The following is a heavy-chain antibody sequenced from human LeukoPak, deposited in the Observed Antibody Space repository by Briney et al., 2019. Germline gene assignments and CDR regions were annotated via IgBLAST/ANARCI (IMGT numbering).Heavy chain of an antibody. CDR2: ISYDGSNK. CDR3: AKDRRGAAAGTDGDYYYGMDV. CDR1: GFTFSSYG. V-gene: IGHV3-30*18. D-gene: IGHD6-13*01. J-gene: IGHJ6*04. Sequence: GGSLRLSCAVSGFTFSSYGMHWVRQAPGKGLEWVAVISYDGSNKYYADSVKGRFTISRDNSKNTLYLQMNSLRAEDTAVYYCAKDRRGAAAGTDGDYYYGMDVWGKGTTVTVSS.